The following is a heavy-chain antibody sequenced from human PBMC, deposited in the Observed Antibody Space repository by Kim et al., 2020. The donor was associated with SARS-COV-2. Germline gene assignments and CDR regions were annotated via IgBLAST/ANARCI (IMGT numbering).Heavy chain of an antibody. V-gene: IGHV7-4-1*02. CDR1: GYTFTNYA. CDR2: INTNTGNP. CDR3: ARERVVVVPATRDFDY. D-gene: IGHD2-2*01. Sequence: ASVKVSCKASGYTFTNYAMNWVRQAPGQGLEWMGWINTNTGNPTYAQGFTGRFVFSLDTSVSTAYLQISSLKAEDTAMYYCARERVVVVPATRDFDYWGQGTLVTVSS. J-gene: IGHJ4*02.